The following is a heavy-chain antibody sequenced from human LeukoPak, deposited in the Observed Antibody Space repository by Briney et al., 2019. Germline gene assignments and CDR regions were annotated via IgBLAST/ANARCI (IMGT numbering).Heavy chain of an antibody. CDR3: ARYNTGSVDY. CDR1: GFSFSSYG. Sequence: GGYPRLSCAESGFSFSSYGMHWFRQAPGKGGEWVAVIWYDGSKKYYADSVKGRFTISRDNSKNTLYLQMDSLRAEDTAVYYCARYNTGSVDYWGQGTLVTVSS. D-gene: IGHD2-8*02. J-gene: IGHJ4*02. CDR2: IWYDGSKK. V-gene: IGHV3-33*01.